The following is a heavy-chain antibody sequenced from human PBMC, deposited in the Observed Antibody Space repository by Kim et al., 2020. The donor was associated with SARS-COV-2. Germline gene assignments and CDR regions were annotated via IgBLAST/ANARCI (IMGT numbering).Heavy chain of an antibody. D-gene: IGHD7-27*01. Sequence: ASVKVSCKASGYTFTSYDINWVRQATGQGLEWMGWMNPNSGNTGYAQKFQGRVTMTRNTSISTAYMELSSLSSEDTAVYYCAVGLGTNYYYFGMDVWAQGTTVTV. V-gene: IGHV1-8*01. CDR2: MNPNSGNT. CDR1: GYTFTSYD. CDR3: AVGLGTNYYYFGMDV. J-gene: IGHJ6*02.